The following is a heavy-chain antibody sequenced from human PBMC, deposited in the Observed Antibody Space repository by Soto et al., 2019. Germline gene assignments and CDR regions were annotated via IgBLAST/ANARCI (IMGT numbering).Heavy chain of an antibody. CDR3: ARQNYDSSGTAVDV. J-gene: IGHJ6*02. CDR2: IYYSGST. Sequence: QVQLQESGPGLVKPSQTLSLTCTVSGGSISSGGYYWSWIRQHPGKGLEWIGYIYYSGSTYYNPSLKSRVTIPVDTXXNQFSLKLSSVTAADTAVYYCARQNYDSSGTAVDVWGQGTTVTVSS. CDR1: GGSISSGGYY. V-gene: IGHV4-31*03. D-gene: IGHD3-22*01.